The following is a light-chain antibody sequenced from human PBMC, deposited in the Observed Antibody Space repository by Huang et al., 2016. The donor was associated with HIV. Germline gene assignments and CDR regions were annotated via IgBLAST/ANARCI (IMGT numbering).Light chain of an antibody. CDR3: QQYGSSRWT. V-gene: IGKV3-20*01. CDR1: QSVSSSY. CDR2: GAA. J-gene: IGKJ1*01. Sequence: IVLTQSPGTLSLSPGERATLSCRASQSVSSSYLAWAQQKPGQAPRRLIYGAASRATGIPDRFSGSGSGTDFTLTISRLEPEDFAVYYCQQYGSSRWTFGQGTKVEIK.